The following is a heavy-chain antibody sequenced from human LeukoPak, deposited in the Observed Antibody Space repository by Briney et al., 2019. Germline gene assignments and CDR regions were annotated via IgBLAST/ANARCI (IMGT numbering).Heavy chain of an antibody. CDR1: GFTFSSYG. J-gene: IGHJ6*02. V-gene: IGHV3-30*03. D-gene: IGHD5-18*01. Sequence: GGSLRLSCAASGFTFSSYGMHWVRQAPGKGLEWVAVISYDGSNKYYADSVKGRFTISRDNSKNTLYLQMNSLRAEDTAVYYCASVDTAMVSLYYYYGMDVWGQGTTVTVSS. CDR2: ISYDGSNK. CDR3: ASVDTAMVSLYYYYGMDV.